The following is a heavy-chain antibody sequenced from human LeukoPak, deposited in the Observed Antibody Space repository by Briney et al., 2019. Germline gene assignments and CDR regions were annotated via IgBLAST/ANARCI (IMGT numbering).Heavy chain of an antibody. V-gene: IGHV1-69*05. CDR1: GGTFSSYA. J-gene: IGHJ4*02. Sequence: SVKASCKASGGTFSSYAISWVRQAPGQGLEWMGGIIPIFGTANYAQKFQGRVTITTDESTSTAYMELSSLRSEDTAVYYCARGPELERFDYWGQGTLVTVSS. CDR2: IIPIFGTA. D-gene: IGHD1-1*01. CDR3: ARGPELERFDY.